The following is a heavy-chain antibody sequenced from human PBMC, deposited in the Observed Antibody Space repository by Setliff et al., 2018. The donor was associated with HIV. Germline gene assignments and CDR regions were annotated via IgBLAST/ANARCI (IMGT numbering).Heavy chain of an antibody. CDR2: IYNEKT. D-gene: IGHD6-13*01. Sequence: SETLSLTCIVSGASISSNTWSWIRQAPGKGLQWIGFIYNEKTYYNPSLKSRVTISIDTSKNQFSLKLSSVTAADTAIYYCARDPGITAAGTEYFDSWGQGIPVTVSS. V-gene: IGHV4-59*01. CDR1: GASISSNT. CDR3: ARDPGITAAGTEYFDS. J-gene: IGHJ4*02.